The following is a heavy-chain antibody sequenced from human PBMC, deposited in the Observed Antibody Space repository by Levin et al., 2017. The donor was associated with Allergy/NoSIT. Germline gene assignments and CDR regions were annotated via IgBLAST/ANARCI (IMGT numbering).Heavy chain of an antibody. CDR3: VKDGVHVAAHFDC. D-gene: IGHD6-13*01. J-gene: IGHJ4*02. CDR2: ISDSGDIT. Sequence: GESLKISCAAAGFTFSSYAMSWVRQAPGKGLEWVSSISDSGDITYTADSVKGRFTTSRDNSKNTLYLQMNGLRAEDTAVYYCVKDGVHVAAHFDCWGQGTLVTVSS. CDR1: GFTFSSYA. V-gene: IGHV3-23*01.